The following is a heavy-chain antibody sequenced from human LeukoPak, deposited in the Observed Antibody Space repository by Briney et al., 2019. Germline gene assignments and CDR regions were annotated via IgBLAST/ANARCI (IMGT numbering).Heavy chain of an antibody. CDR3: AKGRFDY. CDR1: LFPLFSYA. J-gene: IGHJ4*02. V-gene: IGHV3-23*01. CDR2: ISGSGGST. Sequence: PGGALRLSCAPPLFPLFSYALSGGRPAPGKGLEWVSAISGSGGSTYYADSVKGRFTISRDNSKNTLYLQMNSLRAEDTAVYYCAKGRFDYWGQGTLVTVSS.